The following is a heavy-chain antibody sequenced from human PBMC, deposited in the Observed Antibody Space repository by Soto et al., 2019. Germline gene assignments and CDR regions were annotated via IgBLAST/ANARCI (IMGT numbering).Heavy chain of an antibody. Sequence: EVHLLVSGGGSVQPGGSLRLSCAASGFSFSNYAMSWVRQAPGTGLEWVSAIDSGGGSTYYAASVKGRFSISSDNSMNTLYLQMNSLSAEDTAIYYCTKEHSNYPDNWFDPWGQGTLVTVSS. J-gene: IGHJ5*02. V-gene: IGHV3-23*01. CDR3: TKEHSNYPDNWFDP. CDR1: GFSFSNYA. CDR2: IDSGGGST. D-gene: IGHD4-4*01.